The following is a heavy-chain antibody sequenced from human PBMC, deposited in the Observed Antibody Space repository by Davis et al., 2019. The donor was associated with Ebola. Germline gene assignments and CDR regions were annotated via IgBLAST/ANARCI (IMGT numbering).Heavy chain of an antibody. J-gene: IGHJ4*02. CDR2: IKSDGSST. Sequence: PGGSLRLSCAASGFTFSTYGMHWVRQAPGKGLVWVSRIKSDGSSTSYADSVKGRFTISRDNAKDSLYLQMTSLRDEDTAVYYCARSRGSTVTPFDYWGQGTLVTVSS. V-gene: IGHV3-74*01. D-gene: IGHD4-17*01. CDR1: GFTFSTYG. CDR3: ARSRGSTVTPFDY.